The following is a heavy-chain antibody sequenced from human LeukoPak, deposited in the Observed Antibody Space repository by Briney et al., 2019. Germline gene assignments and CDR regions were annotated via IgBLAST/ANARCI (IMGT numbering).Heavy chain of an antibody. V-gene: IGHV5-51*01. Sequence: GGSLRLSCKGSGYSFTSYWIGWVRQMPGKGLEWMGIIYTGDSDTRYSPSFQGQVTISADKSISTAYLQWSSLKASDTAMYYCARLNLGTYYDFWSGPMDVSGKGTTVTVSS. CDR3: ARLNLGTYYDFWSGPMDV. D-gene: IGHD3-3*01. CDR1: GYSFTSYW. J-gene: IGHJ6*03. CDR2: IYTGDSDT.